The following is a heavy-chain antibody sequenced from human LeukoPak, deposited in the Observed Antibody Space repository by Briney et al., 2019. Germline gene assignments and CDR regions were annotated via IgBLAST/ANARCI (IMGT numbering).Heavy chain of an antibody. V-gene: IGHV3-11*01. CDR2: SSSSGSTI. D-gene: IGHD3-3*01. CDR1: GFNFSDYY. Sequence: LRLSGAGSGFNFSDYYMSSIRQGPRNWLEGVSYSSSSGSTIYYADSVKGRFTISRDNAKNSLYLQMNSLRAEDTAVYYCARDYSIFGVVAYYYYMDAWGKGTTVTVSS. J-gene: IGHJ6*03. CDR3: ARDYSIFGVVAYYYYMDA.